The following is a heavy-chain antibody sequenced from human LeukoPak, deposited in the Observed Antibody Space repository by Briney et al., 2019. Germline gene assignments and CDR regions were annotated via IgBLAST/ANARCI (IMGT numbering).Heavy chain of an antibody. CDR2: ISSSSSYI. CDR3: ASFFRRSYACTY. D-gene: IGHD1-26*01. Sequence: GGSLRLSCAASGFTFSSYSMNWVRQAPGKGLEWVSSISSSSSYIYYADSVKGRFTISRDNAKNSLYLQMNSLRAEDTAVYYCASFFRRSYACTYWGQGTLVTVSS. V-gene: IGHV3-21*01. CDR1: GFTFSSYS. J-gene: IGHJ4*02.